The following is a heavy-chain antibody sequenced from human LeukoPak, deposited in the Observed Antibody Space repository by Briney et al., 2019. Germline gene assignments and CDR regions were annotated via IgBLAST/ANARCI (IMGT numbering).Heavy chain of an antibody. Sequence: GGSLRLSCTASGLTFGDYAMSWVRQAPGKGLEWVGFIRSKAYGGTTEYAASVKGRFTISRDDSKSIAYLQMNSLKTEDTAVYYCTREGRYGYFDYWGQGTLVTVSS. CDR1: GLTFGDYA. J-gene: IGHJ4*02. CDR3: TREGRYGYFDY. V-gene: IGHV3-49*04. CDR2: IRSKAYGGTT. D-gene: IGHD3-16*01.